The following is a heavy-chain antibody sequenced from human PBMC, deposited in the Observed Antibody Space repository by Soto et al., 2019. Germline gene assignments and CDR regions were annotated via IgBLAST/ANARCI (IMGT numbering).Heavy chain of an antibody. V-gene: IGHV3-23*01. J-gene: IGHJ3*02. Sequence: GGSLRLSCAASGFTFRSYAMSWVRQAPGKGLEWVSVISGSGGSTYYADSVKGRFTISRDNSKNTLYLQMNSLRAEDTAVYYCAKEWEQQLVPVGDAFDIWGQGTMVTVSS. CDR3: AKEWEQQLVPVGDAFDI. CDR1: GFTFRSYA. CDR2: ISGSGGST. D-gene: IGHD6-13*01.